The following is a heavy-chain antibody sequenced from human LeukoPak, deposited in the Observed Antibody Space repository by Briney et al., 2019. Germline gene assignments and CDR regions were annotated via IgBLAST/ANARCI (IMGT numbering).Heavy chain of an antibody. CDR1: GFTFSSYE. CDR3: ARGLICVSCYHTFDY. D-gene: IGHD2-15*01. J-gene: IGHJ4*02. V-gene: IGHV3-48*03. Sequence: GGSLRLSCAASGFTFSSYEMNWVRQAPGKGLEWVSYISSSGSTTYYADSVKGRFTISRDNAKNSLHLQMNSLRAEDTAVYYCARGLICVSCYHTFDYWGQGTLVTVSS. CDR2: ISSSGSTT.